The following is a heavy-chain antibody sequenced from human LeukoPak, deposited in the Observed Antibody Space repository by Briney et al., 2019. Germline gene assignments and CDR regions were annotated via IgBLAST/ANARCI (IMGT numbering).Heavy chain of an antibody. CDR2: IREDGINK. J-gene: IGHJ4*02. Sequence: GGSLRLSCAASGFTFSSYWMSWVRQAPGKGLEWVANIREDGINKYFVDSVKGRFTISRDNSKNTLYLQMNSLRAEDTAVYYCAKDLQYYGSGAPLFDYWGQGTLVTVSS. V-gene: IGHV3-7*03. CDR1: GFTFSSYW. D-gene: IGHD3-10*01. CDR3: AKDLQYYGSGAPLFDY.